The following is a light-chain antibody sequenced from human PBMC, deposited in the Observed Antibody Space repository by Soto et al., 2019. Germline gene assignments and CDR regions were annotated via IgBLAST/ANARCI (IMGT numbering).Light chain of an antibody. CDR3: CSYAGTYAVV. Sequence: QSALTQPRSVSGSPGQSVTISCTGSSSDVGGYNYVSWHQHHPGKAPKLIIYDVRKRPSGVPNRFSAPKSGNTASLTISGLQAEDEADYFCCSYAGTYAVVFGGGTKLTVL. CDR1: SSDVGGYNY. CDR2: DVR. V-gene: IGLV2-11*01. J-gene: IGLJ2*01.